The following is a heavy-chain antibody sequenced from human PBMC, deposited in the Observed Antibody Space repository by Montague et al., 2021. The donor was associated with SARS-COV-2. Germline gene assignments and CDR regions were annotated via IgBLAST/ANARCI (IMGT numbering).Heavy chain of an antibody. D-gene: IGHD2-21*02. V-gene: IGHV4-34*01. J-gene: IGHJ4*02. CDR2: INHSGSF. CDR1: GGSFSSYY. Sequence: SETRSLTCAVSGGSFSSYYWSWIRQPPGKGLEWIAEINHSGSFNYNPSLKSRVTMSVDTSKNQFSLKLNSVTVADTAVYYCARLAYCGADCFSGWEIFFDSWGQGTLVTVSS. CDR3: ARLAYCGADCFSGWEIFFDS.